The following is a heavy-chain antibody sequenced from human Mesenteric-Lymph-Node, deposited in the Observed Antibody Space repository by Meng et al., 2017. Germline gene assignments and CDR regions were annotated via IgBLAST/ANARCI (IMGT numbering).Heavy chain of an antibody. CDR2: IYASGTT. CDR1: GGSISGYY. D-gene: IGHD5-24*01. Sequence: SETLSLTCTVSGGSISGYYWSWIRQPPGKGLEWIGYIYASGTTKYNPSLKSRVSMSVDTSRNHFSLKLSSVTSADTAVYYCARDRNRGWLQCIDYWGQGTLVTVSS. CDR3: ARDRNRGWLQCIDY. V-gene: IGHV4-59*01. J-gene: IGHJ4*02.